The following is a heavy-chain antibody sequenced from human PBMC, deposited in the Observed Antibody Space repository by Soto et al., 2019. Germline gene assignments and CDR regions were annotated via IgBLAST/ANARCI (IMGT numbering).Heavy chain of an antibody. CDR3: AKRSSSSTFDY. D-gene: IGHD6-6*01. CDR1: GFTFSSYA. CDR2: ISGSDDST. J-gene: IGHJ4*02. V-gene: IGHV3-23*01. Sequence: EVQLLESGGGLVQPGESLRLSCAASGFTFSSYAMSWVRQAPGKGLEWVSGISGSDDSTYYADSVKGRFTISRDNSKNTLYLQMTSLSAEDTAVYYCAKRSSSSTFDYWGQGTLVTVSS.